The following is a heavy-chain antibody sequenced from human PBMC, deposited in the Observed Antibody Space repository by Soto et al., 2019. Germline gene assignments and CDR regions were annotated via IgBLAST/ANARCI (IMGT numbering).Heavy chain of an antibody. V-gene: IGHV1-3*01. CDR2: INVGNGKT. CDR3: ARAGYTSSWDYYFDY. CDR1: GYSFTSYA. D-gene: IGHD3-16*02. Sequence: ASVNVSCKTSGYSFTSYALHWVRQAPGQRLEWMGWINVGNGKTRYSQKFQGRVTITRDRSASTAYVELSSLRFEDTAVYYCARAGYTSSWDYYFDYWGQGTLVTVSS. J-gene: IGHJ4*02.